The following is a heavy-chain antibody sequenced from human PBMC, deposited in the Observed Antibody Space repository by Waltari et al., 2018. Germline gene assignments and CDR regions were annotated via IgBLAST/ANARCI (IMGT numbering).Heavy chain of an antibody. D-gene: IGHD3-9*01. CDR1: GFTFSSYS. CDR2: ISSSSSYI. J-gene: IGHJ3*02. V-gene: IGHV3-21*01. CDR3: ASEEGLGYDAFDI. Sequence: EVQLVESGGGLVKPGGSLRLSCAASGFTFSSYSMNWVRQAPGKGLEWVSSISSSSSYIYYADSVKGRFTISRDNAKNSLYLQRNSLRAEDTAVYYCASEEGLGYDAFDIWGQGTMVTVSS.